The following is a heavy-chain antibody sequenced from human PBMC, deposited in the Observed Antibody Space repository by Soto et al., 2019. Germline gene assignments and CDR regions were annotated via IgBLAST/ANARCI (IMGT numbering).Heavy chain of an antibody. Sequence: GVSLRLSCAASGFILSSYWMHWVRQAPGKGLVWVSRINSDGSSTSYADSVKGRFTISRDNAKNTLYLQMNSLRAEDTAVYYCARSDIVLVPDGIDPWGQGTLVTVSS. J-gene: IGHJ5*02. CDR3: ARSDIVLVPDGIDP. CDR2: INSDGSST. CDR1: GFILSSYW. D-gene: IGHD2-2*01. V-gene: IGHV3-74*01.